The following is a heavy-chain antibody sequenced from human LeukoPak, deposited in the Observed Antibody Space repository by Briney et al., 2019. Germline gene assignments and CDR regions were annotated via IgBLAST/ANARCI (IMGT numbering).Heavy chain of an antibody. V-gene: IGHV4-31*03. CDR2: IYYSGST. CDR1: GGSISSGGYY. Sequence: PSETLSLTCTVSGGSISSGGYYWRWIRQHPGTGLEWIGYIYYSGSTYYNPSLKSRVTISVDTSKNQFSLKLSSVTAADTAVYYCARETKRVHYFDYWGQGALVTVSS. CDR3: ARETKRVHYFDY. J-gene: IGHJ4*02. D-gene: IGHD3-10*01.